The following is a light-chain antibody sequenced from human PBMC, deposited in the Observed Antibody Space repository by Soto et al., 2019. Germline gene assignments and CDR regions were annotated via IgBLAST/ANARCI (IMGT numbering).Light chain of an antibody. Sequence: QSALTPPRSVSRYPGQSVTISCTGNSSDVGGYNYVSWYQQHPGKASKLMIFDVSKRPSGVPDRFSGSKSGITASLTISGLQAEYEAYYYCCSYAGSYTLYLCATGT. CDR1: SSDVGGYNY. V-gene: IGLV2-11*01. CDR3: CSYAGSYTLYL. CDR2: DVS. J-gene: IGLJ1*01.